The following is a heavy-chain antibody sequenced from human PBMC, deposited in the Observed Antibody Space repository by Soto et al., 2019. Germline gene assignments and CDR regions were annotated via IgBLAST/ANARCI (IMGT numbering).Heavy chain of an antibody. CDR3: ARVIAVAGIGSYYYMDV. V-gene: IGHV3-7*01. Sequence: GGSLRLSCAASGFTFSFYWMSWVRQAPGKGLEWVANIKQDGSEKYYVDSVKGRLTISRDNAKNSLRLQMNSVRAEDTAVYYCARVIAVAGIGSYYYMDVWSKGTTVTVSS. J-gene: IGHJ6*03. D-gene: IGHD6-19*01. CDR2: IKQDGSEK. CDR1: GFTFSFYW.